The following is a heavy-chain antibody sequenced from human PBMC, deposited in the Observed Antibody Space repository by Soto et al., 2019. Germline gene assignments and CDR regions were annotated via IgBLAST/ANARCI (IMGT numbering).Heavy chain of an antibody. V-gene: IGHV4-34*01. CDR2: VNPGGIT. Sequence: SETLSLTCAVYGGSLSGYYWTWIRQPPGKGLEWIGEVNPGGITNYSPSVKSRLKISLDTSKKEVSLEMTSVTAADTAVYYCGRVVIKMAIQSIDPWGPGTLVTVSS. CDR1: GGSLSGYY. D-gene: IGHD3-3*01. CDR3: GRVVIKMAIQSIDP. J-gene: IGHJ5*02.